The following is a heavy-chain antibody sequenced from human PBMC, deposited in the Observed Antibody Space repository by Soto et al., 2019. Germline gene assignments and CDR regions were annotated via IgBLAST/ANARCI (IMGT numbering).Heavy chain of an antibody. CDR1: GYTFTDAY. CDR2: INPKNGGT. Sequence: QVRLVQSGAEVKKPGASVKVTCKPSGYTFTDAYIHWVRQAPGQGLEWLGWINPKNGGTNYAQKFQGRVTMTRDTSSSTAFMELSSLNSNDTAVYYCVREEGTELDFWGQGTLVTVSS. V-gene: IGHV1-2*02. CDR3: VREEGTELDF. J-gene: IGHJ4*02. D-gene: IGHD1-7*01.